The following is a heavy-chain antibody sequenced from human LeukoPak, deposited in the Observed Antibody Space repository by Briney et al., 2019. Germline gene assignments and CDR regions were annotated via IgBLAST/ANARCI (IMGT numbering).Heavy chain of an antibody. CDR1: GYSISSGYY. V-gene: IGHV4-38-2*02. CDR3: ARGRYGSGSYFFDY. CDR2: IYHSGGT. J-gene: IGHJ4*02. D-gene: IGHD3-10*01. Sequence: SETLSLTCTVSGYSISSGYYWGWIRQPPGKGLEWIGSIYHSGGTYYNPSLKSRVTMSVDTSKNQFSVKLNSVTAADTAVYYCARGRYGSGSYFFDYWGQGTLVTVSS.